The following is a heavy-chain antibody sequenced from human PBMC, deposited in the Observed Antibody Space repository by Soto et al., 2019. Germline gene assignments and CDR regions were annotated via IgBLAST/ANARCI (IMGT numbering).Heavy chain of an antibody. CDR3: ARSYCSGGSCFHYFDY. Sequence: SETLSLTCAVYGGSFSGYYWSWIRPPPGKGLEWIGEINHSGSTNYNPSLKSRVTISVGTSKNQFSLKLSSVTAADTAVYYCARSYCSGGSCFHYFDYWGQGTLVTVSS. D-gene: IGHD2-15*01. CDR1: GGSFSGYY. J-gene: IGHJ4*02. V-gene: IGHV4-34*01. CDR2: INHSGST.